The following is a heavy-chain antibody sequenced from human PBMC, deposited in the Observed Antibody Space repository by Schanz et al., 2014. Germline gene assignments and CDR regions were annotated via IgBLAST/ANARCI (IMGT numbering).Heavy chain of an antibody. CDR2: VSRSTPDI. CDR3: ARKMKLGVYGGKGHDSLDI. CDR1: GFTFSSYS. V-gene: IGHV3-48*01. J-gene: IGHJ3*02. D-gene: IGHD4-17*01. Sequence: DVHLLESGGGLVQPGGSLRLSCTASGFTFSSYSMNWVRQAPGKGLEWVSYVSRSTPDIYYADSVKGRFTMSRDKAKNSVFLQMNSLRAEDTAVYYCARKMKLGVYGGKGHDSLDIWGQGTMVTVSS.